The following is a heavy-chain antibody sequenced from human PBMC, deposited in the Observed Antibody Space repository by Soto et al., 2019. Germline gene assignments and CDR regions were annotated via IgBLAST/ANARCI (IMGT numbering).Heavy chain of an antibody. CDR2: ISSSSSYT. V-gene: IGHV3-11*06. Sequence: NPGGSLRLSCAASGFTFSDYYMSWIRQAPGKGLEWVSYISSSSSYTNYADSVKGRFTISRDNAKNSLYLQMNSLRAEDTAVYYCARGAPGGSRSSDYWGQGTLVTVSS. CDR1: GFTFSDYY. J-gene: IGHJ4*02. D-gene: IGHD2-15*01. CDR3: ARGAPGGSRSSDY.